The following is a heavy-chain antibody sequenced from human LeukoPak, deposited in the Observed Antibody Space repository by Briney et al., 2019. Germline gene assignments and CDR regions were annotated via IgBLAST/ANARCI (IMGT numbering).Heavy chain of an antibody. Sequence: GRSLRLSCAASGFTFSSYGMHWVRQAPGKGLEWVAVISYDGSNKYYADSVKGRFTISRDNSKNTLYLQMNSLRAEDTAVYYCARLGGGAMEIDYWGQGTLVTVSS. D-gene: IGHD3-16*01. CDR3: ARLGGGAMEIDY. CDR1: GFTFSSYG. V-gene: IGHV3-30*03. CDR2: ISYDGSNK. J-gene: IGHJ4*02.